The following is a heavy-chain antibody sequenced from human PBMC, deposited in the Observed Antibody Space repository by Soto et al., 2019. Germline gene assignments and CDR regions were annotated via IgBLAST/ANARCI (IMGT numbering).Heavy chain of an antibody. Sequence: ASVKVSCKASGYTFTSYYMHWVRQAPGQGLEWMGIINPSGGSTSYAQKFQGRVTMTRDTSTSTVYMELSSLRSEDTAVYYCARDTNYDFWSGYWAQAYGMDVWGQGTTVTVS. CDR3: ARDTNYDFWSGYWAQAYGMDV. CDR1: GYTFTSYY. V-gene: IGHV1-46*01. D-gene: IGHD3-3*01. CDR2: INPSGGST. J-gene: IGHJ6*02.